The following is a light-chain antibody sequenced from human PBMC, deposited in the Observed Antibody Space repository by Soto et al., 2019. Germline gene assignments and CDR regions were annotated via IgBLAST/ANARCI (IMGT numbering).Light chain of an antibody. Sequence: QSALTQPRSVSGSPGQSVTISCTGTNSDVGGYNYVSWYQQHPGKAPKLMIYDVSKRPSGVPDRFSGSKSGNTASLTISGLQAEDETDYYCCSYAGSYTVLFGGGTKLTVL. J-gene: IGLJ2*01. CDR2: DVS. CDR1: NSDVGGYNY. V-gene: IGLV2-11*01. CDR3: CSYAGSYTVL.